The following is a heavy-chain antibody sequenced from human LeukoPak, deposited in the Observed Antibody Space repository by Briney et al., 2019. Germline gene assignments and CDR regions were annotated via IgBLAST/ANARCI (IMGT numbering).Heavy chain of an antibody. CDR2: IYYSGST. CDR1: GGSISSGGYS. J-gene: IGHJ4*02. CDR3: ARVEGSGAPLL. D-gene: IGHD3-10*01. V-gene: IGHV4-30-4*07. Sequence: SETLSLTCAVSGGSISSGGYSWSWIRQPPGKGLEWIGYIYYSGSTYYNPSLKSRVTISVDTSKNQFSLKLSSVTAADTAVYYCARVEGSGAPLLWGQGTLVTVSS.